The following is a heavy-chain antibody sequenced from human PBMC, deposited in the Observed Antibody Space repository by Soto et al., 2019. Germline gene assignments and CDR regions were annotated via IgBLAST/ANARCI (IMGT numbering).Heavy chain of an antibody. J-gene: IGHJ5*02. CDR1: GYSFTSYW. CDR2: IDPSDSYT. D-gene: IGHD3-16*01. V-gene: IGHV5-10-1*01. Sequence: PGESLKISCKGSGYSFTSYWISWVRQMPGKGLEWMGRIDPSDSYTNYSPSFQGHVTISADKSISTAYLQWSSLKASDTAMYYCARAEHRALYKNWFDPWGQGTLVTVSS. CDR3: ARAEHRALYKNWFDP.